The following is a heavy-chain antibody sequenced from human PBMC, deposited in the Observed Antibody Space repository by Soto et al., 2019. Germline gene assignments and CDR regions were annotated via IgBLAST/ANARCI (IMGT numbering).Heavy chain of an antibody. CDR3: ARVHYSSGWYSALDY. V-gene: IGHV1-2*02. D-gene: IGHD6-19*01. CDR2: INPNSGGT. CDR1: GYTFTGSY. J-gene: IGHJ4*02. Sequence: ASVKVSCKASGYTFTGSYMHWVRQAPGQGLEWMGYINPNSGGTNYAQKFQGRVTITRDTSASTAYMELSSLRSEDTAVYYCARVHYSSGWYSALDYWGQGTLVTVSS.